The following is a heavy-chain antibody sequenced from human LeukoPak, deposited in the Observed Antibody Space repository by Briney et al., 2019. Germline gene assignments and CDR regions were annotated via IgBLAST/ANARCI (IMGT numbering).Heavy chain of an antibody. CDR1: GGTFISYA. D-gene: IGHD2-2*01. CDR2: IIPIFGTV. CDR3: ARAGRSRYCSSTSCLGYYYYYYMDV. Sequence: GASVKVSCKASGGTFISYAISWVRQAPGQGLEWMGGIIPIFGTVNYAQKFQGRVTITTDESTSTAYMELSSLRSEDTAVYYCARAGRSRYCSSTSCLGYYYYYYMDVWGKGTTVTVSS. J-gene: IGHJ6*03. V-gene: IGHV1-69*05.